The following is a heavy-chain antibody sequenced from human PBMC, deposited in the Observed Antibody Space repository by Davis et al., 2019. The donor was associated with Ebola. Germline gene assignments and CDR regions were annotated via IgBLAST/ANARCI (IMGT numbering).Heavy chain of an antibody. CDR3: ARAQAGLIDY. CDR2: IYYSGST. D-gene: IGHD3/OR15-3a*01. J-gene: IGHJ4*02. Sequence: PSETLSLTCTVSGGSISSYYWSWIRQPPGKGLEWIGYIYYSGSTNYNPSLKSRVTISVDKSKNQFSLKLSSVTAADTAVYYCARAQAGLIDYWGQGTLVTVSS. CDR1: GGSISSYY. V-gene: IGHV4-59*12.